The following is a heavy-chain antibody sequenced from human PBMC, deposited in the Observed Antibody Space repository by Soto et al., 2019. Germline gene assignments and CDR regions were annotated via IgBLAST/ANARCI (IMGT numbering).Heavy chain of an antibody. CDR2: IDGGGTT. J-gene: IGHJ4*02. CDR1: GYTFSSRA. Sequence: EVDLWESGGDLVQPGGSLRVSCVGSGYTFSSRAMSWVRQAPGKGLEWVSGIDGGGTTDYADSVKGRFTISRDNSQDTLYLQKNSLRAEDTAVYYCATLLGSSSGGSWYSHVADYWGQGTLVTVSS. D-gene: IGHD2-8*02. CDR3: ATLLGSSSGGSWYSHVADY. V-gene: IGHV3-23*01.